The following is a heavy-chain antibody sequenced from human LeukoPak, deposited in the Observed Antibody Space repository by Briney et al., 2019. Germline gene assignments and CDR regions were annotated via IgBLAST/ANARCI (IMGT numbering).Heavy chain of an antibody. D-gene: IGHD3-22*01. CDR3: GGAHYVADGYSFDF. V-gene: IGHV3-48*03. J-gene: IGHJ4*02. CDR2: SILCSPI. Sequence: SILCSPIFYPHSVKAPFTISRDSAKNSLYLQMNSLRVEDTAVYYCGGAHYVADGYSFDFWGQGILVSVSS.